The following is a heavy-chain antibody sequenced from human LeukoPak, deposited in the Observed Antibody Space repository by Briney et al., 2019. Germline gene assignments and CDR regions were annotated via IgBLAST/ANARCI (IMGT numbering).Heavy chain of an antibody. V-gene: IGHV4-39*07. J-gene: IGHJ5*02. D-gene: IGHD2-15*01. Sequence: SETLSLTCAVSGCTISSSSYYWGCLGQPPGKGREWNGCIDDSENTYYNPSLESRVIISVDTSKTQFSLELSSVNAAHTAVYYCARGTNRSRYCSGGSCCSGFYNWFDPWGEGTLVTLSS. CDR1: GCTISSSSYY. CDR3: ARGTNRSRYCSGGSCCSGFYNWFDP. CDR2: IDDSENT.